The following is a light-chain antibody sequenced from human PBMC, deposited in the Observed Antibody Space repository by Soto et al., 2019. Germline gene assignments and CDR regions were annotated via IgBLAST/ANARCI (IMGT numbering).Light chain of an antibody. CDR3: QQYSTYPWT. Sequence: DIPMTQSPSTLSASVGDRVTITCRASQTISTLLAWYQQRPGKAPNLLIYKASSLESGVPSRFSGSGSGTEFTLTISSLQPDDFATYFCQQYSTYPWTFGQGTKVEV. CDR2: KAS. CDR1: QTISTL. J-gene: IGKJ1*01. V-gene: IGKV1-5*03.